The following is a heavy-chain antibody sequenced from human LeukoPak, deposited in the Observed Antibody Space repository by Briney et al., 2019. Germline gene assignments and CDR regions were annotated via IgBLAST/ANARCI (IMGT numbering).Heavy chain of an antibody. V-gene: IGHV3-53*01. Sequence: GSLRLSCAASGFTVSSNYMSWVRQAPGKGLEWVSVIYSGGSTYYADSVKGRFTISRDNSKNTLYLQMNSLRAEDTAVYYCARALPGIDYDFWSGYYKGGENNWFDPWGQGTLVTVSS. CDR3: ARALPGIDYDFWSGYYKGGENNWFDP. CDR2: IYSGGST. D-gene: IGHD3-3*01. CDR1: GFTVSSNY. J-gene: IGHJ5*02.